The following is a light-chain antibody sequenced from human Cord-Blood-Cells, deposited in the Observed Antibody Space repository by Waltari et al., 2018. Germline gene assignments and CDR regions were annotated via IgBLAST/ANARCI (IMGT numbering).Light chain of an antibody. V-gene: IGKV1-39*01. J-gene: IGKJ2*03. CDR3: QQSYSTPPS. Sequence: DIQITQSPSYLSASVGDRVTITCRASQSISSYLNWYQQKPGKAPKLLIYAASSLQSGVPSRFSGSGSWTDFTLTIISLQPEDFATYYCQQSYSTPPSFGQGTKLEIK. CDR2: AAS. CDR1: QSISSY.